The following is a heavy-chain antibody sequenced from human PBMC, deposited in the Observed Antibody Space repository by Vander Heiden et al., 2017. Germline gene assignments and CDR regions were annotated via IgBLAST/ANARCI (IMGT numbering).Heavy chain of an antibody. D-gene: IGHD2-2*01. CDR3: ARGASTGFDP. CDR2: IATAGDT. V-gene: IGHV3-13*01. J-gene: IGHJ5*02. CDR1: GFPFRSYD. Sequence: EVQLVESGGGLVQPGGSLRLSCPASGFPFRSYDMHGVRQPTGKGLEWVSAIATAGDTYYAGSVKGRFTISRENAKNSLSLQMNSLRAGDTAVYYCARGASTGFDPWGQGTLVTVSS.